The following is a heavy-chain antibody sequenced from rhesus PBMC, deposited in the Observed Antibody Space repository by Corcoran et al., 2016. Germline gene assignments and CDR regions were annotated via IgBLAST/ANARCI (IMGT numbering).Heavy chain of an antibody. CDR2: INGNSGST. V-gene: IGHV4-80*01. J-gene: IGHJ4*01. D-gene: IGHD4-29*01. Sequence: QVQLQESGPGLVKPSETLSLTCTVSGASISSNWWSWIRPVTGKGLEWIGEINGNSGSTNYNPPLKSRVTISKDASKNQLSLMLSSVTAADTAMYHCARGQAATPFDYWGQGVLVTVSS. CDR3: ARGQAATPFDY. CDR1: GASISSNW.